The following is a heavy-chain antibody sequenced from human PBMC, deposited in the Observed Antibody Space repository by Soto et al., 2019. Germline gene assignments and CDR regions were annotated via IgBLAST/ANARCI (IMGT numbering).Heavy chain of an antibody. J-gene: IGHJ4*02. D-gene: IGHD3-22*01. CDR3: ARGYDSSGYWGGLDFDY. CDR2: IYYSGST. Sequence: QVQLQESGPGLVKPSQTLSLTCTVSGGSISSGDYYWSWLRQHPGKGLKWVGYIYYSGSTYHNPSLKSRVSISRDTSKNQFSVKLTSVTSADTVVYYCARGYDSSGYWGGLDFDYWGQGALVTVSS. CDR1: GGSISSGDYY. V-gene: IGHV4-31*03.